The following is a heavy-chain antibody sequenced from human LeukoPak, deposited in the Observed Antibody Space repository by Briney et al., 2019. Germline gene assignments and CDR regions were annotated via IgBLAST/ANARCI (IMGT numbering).Heavy chain of an antibody. Sequence: KSSETLSLTCTVSGGSISSYYWSWIRQPPGKGLEWIGYIYYSGSTNYNPSLKSRVTISVDTSKSQFSLKLSSVTAADTAVYYCASYRIVGATSVYFQHWGQGTLVTVSS. V-gene: IGHV4-59*08. J-gene: IGHJ1*01. D-gene: IGHD1-26*01. CDR2: IYYSGST. CDR1: GGSISSYY. CDR3: ASYRIVGATSVYFQH.